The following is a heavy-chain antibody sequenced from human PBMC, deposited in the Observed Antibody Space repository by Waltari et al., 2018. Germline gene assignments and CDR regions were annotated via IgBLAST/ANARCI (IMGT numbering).Heavy chain of an antibody. CDR2: VDHGGRP. CDR1: GGSFSGYY. J-gene: IGHJ4*02. D-gene: IGHD1-26*01. CDR3: ARGNGGYSD. V-gene: IGHV4-34*02. Sequence: QVQLQQWGAGLLKPSETLSLTCGVSGGSFSGYYWGWIRQPPGKGLEWIGEVDHGGRPTYHPSLKSRVTMSVDTSSNQFSLKMISVTAADTAVYYCARGNGGYSDWGPGALVAVSS.